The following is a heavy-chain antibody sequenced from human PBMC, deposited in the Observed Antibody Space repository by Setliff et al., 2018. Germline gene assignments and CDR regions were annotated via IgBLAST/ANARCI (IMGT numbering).Heavy chain of an antibody. CDR3: ARDVFCSGGSCDNWFDP. V-gene: IGHV3-74*01. Sequence: PGGSLRLSCAASGFTFDVYDMHWVRQAPGKGLVWVSRITSDGSSTTYADSVKGRFTISRDNAKSTLYLQMNSLRAEDTAVYYCARDVFCSGGSCDNWFDPWGQGTRVTVSS. CDR1: GFTFDVYD. D-gene: IGHD2-15*01. J-gene: IGHJ5*02. CDR2: ITSDGSST.